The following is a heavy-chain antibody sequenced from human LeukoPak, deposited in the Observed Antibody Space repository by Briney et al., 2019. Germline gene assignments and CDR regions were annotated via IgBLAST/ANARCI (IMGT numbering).Heavy chain of an antibody. J-gene: IGHJ4*02. Sequence: GGSLRLSCAASGFTFSSYGMHWVRQAPGKGLEWVSAITDAVGSTHYADSVKGRFTISSDNSKNTVYLQMNSLRPEDMAVYYCAKEIFSGLLYIDYWGQGTLVTVSS. CDR3: AKEIFSGLLYIDY. D-gene: IGHD5-12*01. CDR2: ITDAVGST. CDR1: GFTFSSYG. V-gene: IGHV3-23*01.